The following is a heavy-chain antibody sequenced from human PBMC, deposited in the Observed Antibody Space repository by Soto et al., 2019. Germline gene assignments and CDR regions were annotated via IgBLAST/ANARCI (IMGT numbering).Heavy chain of an antibody. Sequence: PSETLSLTCTVSGGSISSHYWSWIRQPPGKGLEWIGYIYYSGSTNYNPSLKSRVTISVDTSKNQFSLRLSSVTAADTAVYYCARAGTKRRYYYYYMDVWGKGTTVTVSS. J-gene: IGHJ6*03. CDR3: ARAGTKRRYYYYYMDV. CDR1: GGSISSHY. V-gene: IGHV4-59*11. CDR2: IYYSGST. D-gene: IGHD1-1*01.